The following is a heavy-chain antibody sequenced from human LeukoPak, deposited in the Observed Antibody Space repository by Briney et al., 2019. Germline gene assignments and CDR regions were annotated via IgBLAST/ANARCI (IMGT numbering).Heavy chain of an antibody. CDR1: GYSISTGYY. Sequence: SETLSLTCTVSGYSISTGYYWDWIRQPPGKGLEWIGTFYHGGSTYYNPSLKSRVTISVDTSKNQFSLKLSSVTAADTAVYYCAVHDSPSWYDGAWFDPWGQGTLVTVSS. D-gene: IGHD6-13*01. CDR3: AVHDSPSWYDGAWFDP. V-gene: IGHV4-38-2*02. CDR2: FYHGGST. J-gene: IGHJ5*02.